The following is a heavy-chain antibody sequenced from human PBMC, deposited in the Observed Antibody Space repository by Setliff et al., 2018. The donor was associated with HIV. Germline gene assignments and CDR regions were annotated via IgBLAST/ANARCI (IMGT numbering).Heavy chain of an antibody. J-gene: IGHJ3*02. V-gene: IGHV4-39*01. D-gene: IGHD2-8*01. CDR3: ARPTTGLGGGAAFDI. CDR1: GGSVDSRDYY. Sequence: SETLSFTCAVSGGSVDSRDYYWGWIRQPPGKGLEWIGNILYGGTTYYTPSLKRRVSISVDTSRNQFSLRLNSVTAADTAVYYCARPTTGLGGGAAFDIWGQGTMVTVSS. CDR2: ILYGGTT.